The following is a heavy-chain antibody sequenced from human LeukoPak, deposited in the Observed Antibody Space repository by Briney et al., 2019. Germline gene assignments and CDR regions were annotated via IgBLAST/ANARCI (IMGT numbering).Heavy chain of an antibody. CDR3: ARVQRRCSSTSCYRAAWFDP. V-gene: IGHV1-8*03. CDR2: MNPNSGNT. Sequence: ASMKVSCXAPGYTFTSDDINWVRQATGQGLEWMGWMNPNSGNTGYAQKFQGRVTITRNTSISTAYMELSSLRSEDTAVYYCARVQRRCSSTSCYRAAWFDPWGQGTLVTVSS. CDR1: GYTFTSDD. D-gene: IGHD2-2*02. J-gene: IGHJ5*02.